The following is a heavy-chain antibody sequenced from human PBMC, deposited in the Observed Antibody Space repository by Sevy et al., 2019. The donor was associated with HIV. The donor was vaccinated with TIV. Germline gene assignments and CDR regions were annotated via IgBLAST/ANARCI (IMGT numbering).Heavy chain of an antibody. D-gene: IGHD6-13*01. CDR1: GGSIVSSSYY. CDR3: ARSAAGHEYYYGLDV. Sequence: SETLSLTCSVSGGSIVSSSYYWNWIRQPPGKGLEWIGSIYYNGHTYFNPSLKSRLTISIDTSKNQFYLTLSSVTAADTSIYYCARSAAGHEYYYGLDVWGQGATVTVSS. V-gene: IGHV4-39*01. CDR2: IYYNGHT. J-gene: IGHJ6*02.